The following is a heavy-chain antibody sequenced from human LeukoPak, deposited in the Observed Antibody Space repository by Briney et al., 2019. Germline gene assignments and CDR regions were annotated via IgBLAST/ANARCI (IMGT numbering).Heavy chain of an antibody. CDR2: ISGSGGST. CDR3: VKDEGYSSGLFDY. CDR1: GFTFSSYA. J-gene: IGHJ4*02. Sequence: PSGGSLRLSCAASGFTFSSYAMSWVRQAPGKGLEWVSAISGSGGSTYYADSVKGRFTISRDNSKNTLYLQMNSLRAEDTAVYYCVKDEGYSSGLFDYWGQGTLVTVSS. V-gene: IGHV3-23*01. D-gene: IGHD6-19*01.